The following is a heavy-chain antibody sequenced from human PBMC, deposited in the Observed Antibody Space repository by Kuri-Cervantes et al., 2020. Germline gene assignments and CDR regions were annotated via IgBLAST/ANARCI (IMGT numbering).Heavy chain of an antibody. CDR1: GFTFSRYG. CDR3: AGVVSGGYIFDY. Sequence: GESLKTSCAAAGFTFSRYGMHWVRQAPGKGLEWVAVISYDGNNKYYADSVKGLFTITRDNSKNTLKVQMNSMRVEDTAVYYCAGVVSGGYIFDYWGQGTLVTVSS. V-gene: IGHV3-30*03. D-gene: IGHD5-12*01. CDR2: ISYDGNNK. J-gene: IGHJ4*02.